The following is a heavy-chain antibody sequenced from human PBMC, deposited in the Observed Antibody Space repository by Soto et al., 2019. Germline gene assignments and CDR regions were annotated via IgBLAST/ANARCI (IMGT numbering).Heavy chain of an antibody. CDR1: GYTFTSYY. J-gene: IGHJ6*02. Sequence: QVQLVQSGAEVKKPGASVKVSCKASGYTFTSYYMHWVRQAPGQGLEWMGIIKPSGGSTRYAQKFQGRVTMARDTSTGTVYMELSSLRSEGTAVYYWARDQGGYFYYYYGMDVWGQGNTVTVSS. V-gene: IGHV1-46*01. CDR2: IKPSGGST. D-gene: IGHD3-16*01. CDR3: ARDQGGYFYYYYGMDV.